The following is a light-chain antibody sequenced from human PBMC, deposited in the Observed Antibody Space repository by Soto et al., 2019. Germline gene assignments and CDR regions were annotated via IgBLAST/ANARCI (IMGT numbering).Light chain of an antibody. J-gene: IGLJ3*02. CDR3: CSFAGSNSWV. CDR2: EAT. Sequence: QSALTQPASVSGSPGQSITISCTGTSGDVGTYDLVSWYQLHPGAAPKLMIYEATRRPSGISNRFSGSKSGNTASLTISGLQAEDEAAYYCCSFAGSNSWVFGGGTKLTVL. V-gene: IGLV2-23*01. CDR1: SGDVGTYDL.